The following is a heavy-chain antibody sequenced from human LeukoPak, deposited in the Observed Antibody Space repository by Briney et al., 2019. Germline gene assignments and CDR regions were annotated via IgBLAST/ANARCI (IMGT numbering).Heavy chain of an antibody. J-gene: IGHJ4*02. CDR3: ARPFSRIAGRRYFDY. CDR2: IYHSGST. CDR1: GGSISSSNW. Sequence: SETLSLTCAVSGGSISSSNWWSWVRQPPGKGLEWIGEIYHSGSTNYNPSLKSRVTISVDKSKNQFSLKLSSVTAADTAVYYCARPFSRIAGRRYFDYWGQGTLVTVSS. D-gene: IGHD6-13*01. V-gene: IGHV4-4*02.